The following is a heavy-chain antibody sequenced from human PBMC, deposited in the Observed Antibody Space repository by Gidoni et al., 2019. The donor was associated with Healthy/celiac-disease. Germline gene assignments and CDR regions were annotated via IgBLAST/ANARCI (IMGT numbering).Heavy chain of an antibody. Sequence: EVQLVESGGGLVQPGRSLSLPCAASGFTFDDYAMHWVRQAPGKGLEWVSGISWNSGSIGYADSVKGRFTISRDNAKNSLYLQMNSLRAEDTALYYCAKDTGRGYSGYDWVFYYFDYWGQGTLVTVSS. CDR3: AKDTGRGYSGYDWVFYYFDY. CDR2: ISWNSGSI. J-gene: IGHJ4*02. CDR1: GFTFDDYA. D-gene: IGHD5-12*01. V-gene: IGHV3-9*01.